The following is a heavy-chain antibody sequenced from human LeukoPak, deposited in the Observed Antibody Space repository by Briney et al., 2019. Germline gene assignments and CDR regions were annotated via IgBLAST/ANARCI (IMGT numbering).Heavy chain of an antibody. J-gene: IGHJ6*03. CDR1: GGSFSGYY. D-gene: IGHD2-2*02. Sequence: SETLSLTCAVYGGSFSGYYWSWIRQPPGKGLEWIGEINHSGSTNYNPSLKSRVTISVDTSKNQFSLKLSSVTAADTAVYYCARGRTHCSSTSCYKNQYYHYYMDVWGKGTTVTVSS. V-gene: IGHV4-34*01. CDR3: ARGRTHCSSTSCYKNQYYHYYMDV. CDR2: INHSGST.